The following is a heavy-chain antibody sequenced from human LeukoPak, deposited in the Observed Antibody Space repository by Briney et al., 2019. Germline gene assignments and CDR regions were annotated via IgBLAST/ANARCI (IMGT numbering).Heavy chain of an antibody. V-gene: IGHV4-31*03. CDR3: ARAEAYYYDSSGYYYV. Sequence: SETPSLTCTVSGGSIGSGGYYWSWIRQHPGKGLEWLGYIYDSGSTYYSPSLESRVAISVDTSTNQFSLKLSSVTAADTAVYYCARAEAYYYDSSGYYYVWGQGTTVTVSS. J-gene: IGHJ6*02. CDR2: IYDSGST. D-gene: IGHD3-22*01. CDR1: GGSIGSGGYY.